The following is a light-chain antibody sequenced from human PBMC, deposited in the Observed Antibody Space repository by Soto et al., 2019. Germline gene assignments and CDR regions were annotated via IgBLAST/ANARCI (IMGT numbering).Light chain of an antibody. V-gene: IGKV3-20*01. CDR2: GAS. Sequence: SVLAQSPVTLSLSPGERATLSCRASQSVSSSLAWYQQKPGQAPRLLIYGASSRATGIPDRFSGSGSGTDFTLTISRLEPEDFAVYYCQQYGSSPPITFGQRTRLEI. J-gene: IGKJ5*01. CDR3: QQYGSSPPIT. CDR1: QSVSSS.